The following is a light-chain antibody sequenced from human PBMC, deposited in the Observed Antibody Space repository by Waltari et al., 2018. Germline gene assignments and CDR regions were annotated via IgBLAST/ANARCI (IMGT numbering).Light chain of an antibody. CDR2: DVT. Sequence: QSALTQPPSASGSPGQSVTISCTGTSSDVGGYNYVSWYQQYPGKAPTLMIYDVTERPSGAPHRLSGSKSVNTASLTVSGLQAEDEADYYCSSYAGSAYVFGTGTKVTVL. V-gene: IGLV2-8*01. CDR3: SSYAGSAYV. CDR1: SSDVGGYNY. J-gene: IGLJ1*01.